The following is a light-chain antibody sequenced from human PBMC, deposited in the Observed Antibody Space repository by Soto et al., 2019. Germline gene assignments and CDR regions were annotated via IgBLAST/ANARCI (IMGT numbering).Light chain of an antibody. V-gene: IGLV1-51*01. CDR3: GTWDSSLSAGV. Sequence: QSVLTQPPSVSAAPGQKVTISCSGRSSNIGNNYVSWYQQLPGTAPKLLIYENNKRPSGIPDRFSGSKFGTSATLGITGLQAGDEADFYCGTWDSSLSAGVFGTGTKGTVL. CDR2: ENN. CDR1: SSNIGNNY. J-gene: IGLJ1*01.